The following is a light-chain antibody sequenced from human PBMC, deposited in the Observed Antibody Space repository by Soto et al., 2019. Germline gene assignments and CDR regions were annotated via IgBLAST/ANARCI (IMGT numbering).Light chain of an antibody. J-gene: IGKJ1*01. V-gene: IGKV3-20*01. CDR1: QSVTSSY. Sequence: EIVLTQSPGTLSLSPGERATLSCRASQSVTSSYLAWYQQKPGQAPRLLIYAASSRATGIPDRFSGTGSGKDFSLIFSRLESEDFGVYYCQHYGYAPQTFGQGTKVEIK. CDR2: AAS. CDR3: QHYGYAPQT.